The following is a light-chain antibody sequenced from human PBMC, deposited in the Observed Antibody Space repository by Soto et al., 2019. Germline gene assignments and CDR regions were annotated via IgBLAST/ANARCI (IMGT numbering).Light chain of an antibody. CDR2: DAF. J-gene: IGKJ4*01. V-gene: IGKV3-20*01. CDR1: RSLDSGQ. Sequence: EIVLTQSPGTLSLSPGESATLSCRASRSLDSGQLAWYQQKVGRAPRLLIHDAFMRATGIPDRFSGGGSGTDFTLTISRLEPEDFAVYYCQQFSSYPLTFGGGTKVDIK. CDR3: QQFSSYPLT.